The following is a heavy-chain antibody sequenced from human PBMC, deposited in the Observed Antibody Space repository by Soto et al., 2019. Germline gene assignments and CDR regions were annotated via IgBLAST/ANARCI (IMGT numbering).Heavy chain of an antibody. D-gene: IGHD6-13*01. V-gene: IGHV4-39*01. CDR1: GDSVSNSGYY. Sequence: PSETLSLTCTVSGDSVSNSGYYWGWIRQSPGKRLEWIGSVSFSGSKYYNPSLRSRVTFSVDTSKTLISLKLRSVTAADTAVYYCARGSTWPGRVWFDPWGQGTLVTVSS. CDR3: ARGSTWPGRVWFDP. J-gene: IGHJ5*02. CDR2: VSFSGSK.